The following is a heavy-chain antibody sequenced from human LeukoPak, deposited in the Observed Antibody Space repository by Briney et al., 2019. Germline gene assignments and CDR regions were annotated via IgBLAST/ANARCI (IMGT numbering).Heavy chain of an antibody. CDR3: ARDNWNYGSSMDV. V-gene: IGHV4-61*08. CDR2: IYYSGST. Sequence: SETLSLTCTVSGGSISSGGYYWSWIRQPPGKGLEWIGYIYYSGSTNYNPSLKSRVTISVDTSKNQFSLKLSSVTAADTAVYYCARDNWNYGSSMDVWGQGTTVTVSS. J-gene: IGHJ6*02. D-gene: IGHD1-7*01. CDR1: GGSISSGGYY.